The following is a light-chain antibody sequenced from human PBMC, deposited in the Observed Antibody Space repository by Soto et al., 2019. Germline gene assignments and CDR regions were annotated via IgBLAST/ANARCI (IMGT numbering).Light chain of an antibody. V-gene: IGKV3-11*01. Sequence: EIELTQSPATLSLSPRETATLSCSASQSVDKFLAWYQQRPGQPPRLLIFDSSNRATGVPVRFSGTGSGTVFTLTIGSLEPEDSALYYCQQWKNWPPITFGQGTRLEI. CDR1: QSVDKF. CDR3: QQWKNWPPIT. CDR2: DSS. J-gene: IGKJ5*01.